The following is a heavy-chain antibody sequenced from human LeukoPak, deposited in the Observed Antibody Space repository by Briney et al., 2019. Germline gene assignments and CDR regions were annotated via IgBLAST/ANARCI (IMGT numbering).Heavy chain of an antibody. Sequence: PSETLSLTCTVSGGSISTYFWSWIRQPAGKGLEWIGRLYTSGSTNYNPSLKSRLTMSADTSKNQFSLKLSSVTAADTAVYYCARGSGSYYHFDYWGQGTLVTVSS. J-gene: IGHJ4*02. D-gene: IGHD3-10*01. CDR3: ARGSGSYYHFDY. CDR2: LYTSGST. CDR1: GGSISTYF. V-gene: IGHV4-4*07.